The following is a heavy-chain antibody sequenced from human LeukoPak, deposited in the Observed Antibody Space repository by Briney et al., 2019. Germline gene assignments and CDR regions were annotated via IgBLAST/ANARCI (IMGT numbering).Heavy chain of an antibody. V-gene: IGHV3-43*02. Sequence: GGSLRLSCAASGFTFDDYTMHWVRQPPGKGLEWVSLISGDGGTTYYADSVKGRFTISRDNSKNSLSLQMNSLRTGDTALYYCAKDRGSDRVIDHWGQGTLVTVS. D-gene: IGHD2-21*02. CDR2: ISGDGGTT. CDR3: AKDRGSDRVIDH. CDR1: GFTFDDYT. J-gene: IGHJ4*02.